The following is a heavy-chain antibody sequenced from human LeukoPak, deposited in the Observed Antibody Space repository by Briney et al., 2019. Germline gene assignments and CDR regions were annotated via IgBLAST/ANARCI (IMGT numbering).Heavy chain of an antibody. CDR1: GGTFSSYA. J-gene: IGHJ6*03. D-gene: IGHD3-10*01. V-gene: IGHV1-69*05. CDR3: ARAVVRGVNPYYYYYYMDV. Sequence: ASVKVSCKASGGTFSSYAISWVRQAPGQGLEWMGGIIPIFGTANYAQKFQGRVTITTDESTSTAYMELSSLRSEDTAVYYCARAVVRGVNPYYYYYYMDVWGKGPTVTVSS. CDR2: IIPIFGTA.